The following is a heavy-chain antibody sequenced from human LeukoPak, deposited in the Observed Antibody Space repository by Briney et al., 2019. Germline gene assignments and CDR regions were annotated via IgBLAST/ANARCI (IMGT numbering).Heavy chain of an antibody. V-gene: IGHV3-43*01. J-gene: IGHJ4*02. D-gene: IGHD5-12*01. CDR2: ISWDGGST. CDR1: GFTFDDYT. Sequence: PGGSLRLSCAASGFTFDDYTMHWVRQAPGKGLEWVSLISWDGGSTYYTDSVKGRFTISRDNSKNSLFLQMNSLTTEDTALYYCAKGSLGGDSSYYFDYWGQGTLVTVSS. CDR3: AKGSLGGDSSYYFDY.